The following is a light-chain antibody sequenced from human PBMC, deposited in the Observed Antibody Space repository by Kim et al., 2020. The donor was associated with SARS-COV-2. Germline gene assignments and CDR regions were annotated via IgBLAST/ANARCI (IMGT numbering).Light chain of an antibody. J-gene: IGLJ3*02. CDR2: EDN. Sequence: KTVTISCTRSRGSIASNYVQWYQQRPGSAPTTVISEDNQRPSWVPDRFSGSVDGSSNSASLTISGLKTEDEADYYCQSYDSSNHWVFGGGTQLTVL. CDR3: QSYDSSNHWV. V-gene: IGLV6-57*03. CDR1: RGSIASNY.